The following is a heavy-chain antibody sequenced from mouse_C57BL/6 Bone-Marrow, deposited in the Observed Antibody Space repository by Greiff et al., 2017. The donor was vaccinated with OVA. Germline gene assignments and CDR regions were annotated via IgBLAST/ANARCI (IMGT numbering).Heavy chain of an antibody. V-gene: IGHV1-7*01. CDR2: INPSSGYT. D-gene: IGHD1-1*01. CDR1: GYTFTSYW. Sequence: QVQLKESGAELAKPGASVKLSCKASGYTFTSYWMHWVKQRPGQGLEWIGYINPSSGYTKYNQKFKDKATLTADKSSSTAYMQLSSLTYEDSAVYYCARSEAIYYYGSSYAMDYWGQGTSVTVSS. CDR3: ARSEAIYYYGSSYAMDY. J-gene: IGHJ4*01.